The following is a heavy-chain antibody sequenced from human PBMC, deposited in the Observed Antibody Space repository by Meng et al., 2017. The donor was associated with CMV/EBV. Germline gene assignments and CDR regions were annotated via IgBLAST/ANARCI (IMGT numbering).Heavy chain of an antibody. V-gene: IGHV1-8*03. D-gene: IGHD3-22*01. CDR3: ARGYWDSSGYYQHFDY. J-gene: IGHJ4*02. Sequence: ASVKVSCKASGYTFTDYDVNWVRQAAGQGLEWMGWMNPYSGNTGYAQKFQGRVTVTRNTSISTAYMELSSLRSEDTAVYYCARGYWDSSGYYQHFDYWGQGTLVTVSS. CDR2: MNPYSGNT. CDR1: GYTFTDYD.